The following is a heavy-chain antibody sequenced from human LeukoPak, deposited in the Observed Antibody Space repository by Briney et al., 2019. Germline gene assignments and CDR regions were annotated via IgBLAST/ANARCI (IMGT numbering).Heavy chain of an antibody. CDR2: ISAYNGNT. D-gene: IGHD1-1*01. CDR3: ARFERTQRLNWFDP. V-gene: IGHV1-18*01. Sequence: GASVKVSCKASGYTFTSYGISWVRQAPGQGLEWMGWISAYNGNTNYAQKLQGRVSMTTDTSTSTAYMELRSLRSDDTAVYYCARFERTQRLNWFDPWGQGTLVTVSS. J-gene: IGHJ5*02. CDR1: GYTFTSYG.